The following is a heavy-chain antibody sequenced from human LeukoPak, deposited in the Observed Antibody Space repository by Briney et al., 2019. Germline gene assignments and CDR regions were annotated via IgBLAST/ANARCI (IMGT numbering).Heavy chain of an antibody. CDR3: AREHYYGGNFLGYFDL. V-gene: IGHV1-69*13. D-gene: IGHD4-23*01. Sequence: SVKVSCKASGGTFSSYAISWVRQAPGQGLEWMGGIIPIFGTANYAQKFQGRVTITADESTSTAYTELSSLRSEDTAVYYCAREHYYGGNFLGYFDLWGRGTLVTVSS. CDR2: IIPIFGTA. J-gene: IGHJ2*01. CDR1: GGTFSSYA.